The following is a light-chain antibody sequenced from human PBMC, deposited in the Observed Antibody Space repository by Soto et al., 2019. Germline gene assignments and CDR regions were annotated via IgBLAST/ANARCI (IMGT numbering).Light chain of an antibody. CDR2: GAS. CDR3: QQYNNWPRT. Sequence: DIVMAQSAATLSVSPGERGTLSCRASQSVSSNLAWYQLKPGQAPRLLIYGASTRATGIPARFSGSGSGTEFTLTISSLQSEDFAVYFCQQYNNWPRTFGQGTKVDIK. V-gene: IGKV3-15*01. J-gene: IGKJ1*01. CDR1: QSVSSN.